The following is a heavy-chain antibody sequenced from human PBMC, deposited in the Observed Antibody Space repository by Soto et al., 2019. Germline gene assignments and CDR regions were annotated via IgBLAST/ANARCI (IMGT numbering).Heavy chain of an antibody. CDR2: IYSGGRK. V-gene: IGHV3-53*04. D-gene: IGHD2-15*01. Sequence: HPGGSLRLSCAASGFTVSSNYMSWVRQAPGKGLEWVSVIYSGGRKNYANSVKGRFTISRHNSKNSLYLQMNSLRAEDTAVYYFARNFRGVVAATYYYYYYMDVWGKGTTVTVSS. CDR3: ARNFRGVVAATYYYYYYMDV. J-gene: IGHJ6*03. CDR1: GFTVSSNY.